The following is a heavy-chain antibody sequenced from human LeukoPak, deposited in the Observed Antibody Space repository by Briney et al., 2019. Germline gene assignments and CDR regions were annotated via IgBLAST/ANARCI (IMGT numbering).Heavy chain of an antibody. D-gene: IGHD2-15*01. V-gene: IGHV3-53*01. CDR2: IYSGGST. J-gene: IGHJ1*01. CDR3: ATTDCSGGSCYLKAFQH. CDR1: GFTVSNNY. Sequence: GGSLRLSCAASGFTVSNNYMSWVRQAPGKGLEWVSVIYSGGSTYYADSVKGRFTISRDNSKNTLYLQMNSLRAEDTAVYYCATTDCSGGSCYLKAFQHWGQGTLVTVSS.